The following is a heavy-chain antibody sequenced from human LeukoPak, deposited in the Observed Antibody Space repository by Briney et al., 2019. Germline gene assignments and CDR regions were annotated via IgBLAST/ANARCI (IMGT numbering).Heavy chain of an antibody. V-gene: IGHV3-21*04. CDR3: ATYRHLGY. CDR1: GFTFSTYN. CDR2: ISSSSTYI. Sequence: GGSLRLSCATSGFTFSTYNMNWVRQAPGRGLEWVSSISSSSTYIYYADSVKGRFTISRDNAKNSLFLQMNSLRAEDTAVYYCATYRHLGYWGQGTLVTVSS. D-gene: IGHD3-16*01. J-gene: IGHJ4*02.